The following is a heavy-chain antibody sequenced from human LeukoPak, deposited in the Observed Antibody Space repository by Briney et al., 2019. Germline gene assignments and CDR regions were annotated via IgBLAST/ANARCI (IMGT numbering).Heavy chain of an antibody. Sequence: SGPALVKPTQTLTLTCTFSGFSLSTSGMCVSWIRQPPGKALEWLARIDWDDDQYYSTSLKTRLTISKDTSKNQVVLTMTNMAPVDTATYYCARTRYSSGWPEYFQDWGQGTLVTVSS. CDR2: IDWDDDQ. J-gene: IGHJ1*01. CDR1: GFSLSTSGMC. CDR3: ARTRYSSGWPEYFQD. D-gene: IGHD6-19*01. V-gene: IGHV2-70*11.